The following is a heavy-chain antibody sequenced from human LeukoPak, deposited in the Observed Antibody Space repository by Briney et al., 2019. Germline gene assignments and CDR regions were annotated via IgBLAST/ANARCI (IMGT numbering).Heavy chain of an antibody. Sequence: GGSLRLSCAASGFTFDDYAMHWVRQAPGKGLVWVSRINSDGINTSYADSVKGRFTISRDNSKNTLYLQMNSLRAEDTAVYYCARAQIQLWLQSAGYWGQGTLVTVSS. CDR2: INSDGINT. V-gene: IGHV3-74*01. CDR1: GFTFDDYA. CDR3: ARAQIQLWLQSAGY. J-gene: IGHJ4*02. D-gene: IGHD5-18*01.